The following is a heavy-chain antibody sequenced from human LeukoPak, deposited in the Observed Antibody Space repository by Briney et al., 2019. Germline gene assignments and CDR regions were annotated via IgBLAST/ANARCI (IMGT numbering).Heavy chain of an antibody. CDR2: ISGSGGST. CDR1: GFTFSSYA. CDR3: AKGYYDSSGYFYFDY. Sequence: GGSLRLSCAGSGFTFSSYAMSWVRQAPGKGLEWVSAISGSGGSTYYADSVKGRFTISRDNSKNTLYLQMNSLRAEDTAVYYCAKGYYDSSGYFYFDYWGQGTLVTVSS. V-gene: IGHV3-23*01. D-gene: IGHD3-22*01. J-gene: IGHJ4*02.